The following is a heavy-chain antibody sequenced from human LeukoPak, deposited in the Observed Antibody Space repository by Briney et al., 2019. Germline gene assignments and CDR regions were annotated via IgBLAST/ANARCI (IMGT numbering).Heavy chain of an antibody. J-gene: IGHJ4*02. CDR1: GGSFSGYY. V-gene: IGHV4-34*01. D-gene: IGHD3-22*01. CDR2: INHSGST. Sequence: PSETLSLTCAVYGGSFSGYYWSWIRQPPGKGLEWIGEINHSGSTNYNPSLKSRVTISVDTSKNQFSLKLSSVTAADTAVYYCARGPRTAGWTYYYDSSGYHSMSVFDYWGQGTLVTVSS. CDR3: ARGPRTAGWTYYYDSSGYHSMSVFDY.